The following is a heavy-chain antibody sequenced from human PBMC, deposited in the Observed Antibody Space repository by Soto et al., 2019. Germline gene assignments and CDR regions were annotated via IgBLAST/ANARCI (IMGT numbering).Heavy chain of an antibody. D-gene: IGHD3-22*01. V-gene: IGHV1-2*02. CDR1: GYTFTGCY. J-gene: IGHJ4*02. CDR2: INPNSGAT. CDR3: ARDPNYYDSSGQRFDY. Sequence: ASVKVSCKASGYTFTGCYIHWVRQAPGQGLEWMGWINPNSGATNYAQKFQGRVTMTRDTSISTAYMELSRLRSDDTAVYYCARDPNYYDSSGQRFDYWGQGTLVTVSS.